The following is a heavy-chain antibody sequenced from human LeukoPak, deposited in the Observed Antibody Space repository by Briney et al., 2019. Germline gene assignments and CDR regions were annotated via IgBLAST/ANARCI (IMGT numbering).Heavy chain of an antibody. CDR1: GFTFTIYG. D-gene: IGHD3-22*01. J-gene: IGHJ4*02. CDR3: ARDFRYRDSSGYYSFDY. Sequence: PGGSLRLSCAASGFTFTIYGMNWLRQAPGKGLEWVSYLSGRSDSIYYAESVKGRFTISRDNARNSLYLQMNSLRGEDTAVYYCARDFRYRDSSGYYSFDYWGQGTLVTVSS. V-gene: IGHV3-48*01. CDR2: LSGRSDSI.